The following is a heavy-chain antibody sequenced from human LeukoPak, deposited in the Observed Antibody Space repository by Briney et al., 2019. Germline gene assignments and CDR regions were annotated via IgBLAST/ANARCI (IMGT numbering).Heavy chain of an antibody. CDR1: GYTFTSYG. D-gene: IGHD1-26*01. Sequence: ASVKVSCTASGYTFTSYGIGWVRQAPGQGLEWMGWISAYNGNTNYAQKLQGRVTMTTDTSTSTAYMELRSLRSDDTAVYYCARTYRGYYFDYWGQGTLVTVSS. V-gene: IGHV1-18*01. CDR3: ARTYRGYYFDY. J-gene: IGHJ4*02. CDR2: ISAYNGNT.